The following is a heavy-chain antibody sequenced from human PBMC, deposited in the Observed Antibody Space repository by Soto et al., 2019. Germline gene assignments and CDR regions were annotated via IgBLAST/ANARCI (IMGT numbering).Heavy chain of an antibody. CDR1: GFTFSSYA. V-gene: IGHV3-30-3*01. D-gene: IGHD3-9*01. CDR3: ARDGSPLSGFDWLTPNGNWFDP. Sequence: GGSLRLSCAASGFTFSSYAMHWVRQAPGKGLEWVAVISYDGSNKYYSDSVKGRFTISRDNSKSTLYLQMNSLRAEDTAVYYGARDGSPLSGFDWLTPNGNWFDPWGQGTLVTVSS. CDR2: ISYDGSNK. J-gene: IGHJ5*02.